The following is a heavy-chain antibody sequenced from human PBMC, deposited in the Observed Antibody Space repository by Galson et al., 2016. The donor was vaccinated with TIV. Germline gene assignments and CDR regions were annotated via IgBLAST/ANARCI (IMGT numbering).Heavy chain of an antibody. Sequence: SVKVSCKASGGTFSSYAISWVRQAPGQGLEWMGGIIPFFGTANFARKFQGRVTITADASTNTAYLELNSLKSEDTAVYYCARHQSTGRFPDQVAFDIWGQGTTVTVAS. J-gene: IGHJ3*02. V-gene: IGHV1-69*13. CDR3: ARHQSTGRFPDQVAFDI. CDR2: IIPFFGTA. D-gene: IGHD1-26*01. CDR1: GGTFSSYA.